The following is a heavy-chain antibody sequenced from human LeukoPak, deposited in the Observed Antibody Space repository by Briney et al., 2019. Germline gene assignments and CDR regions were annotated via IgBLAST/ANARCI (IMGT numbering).Heavy chain of an antibody. Sequence: ASVKVSCKASGYAFIDYYIHWVRQAPGQGLEWMGWISAYNGNTNYAQKLQGRVTMTTDTSTSTAYMELRSLRSDDTAVYYCASSTSHYYYYMDVWGKGTTVTVSS. D-gene: IGHD2-2*01. CDR1: GYAFIDYY. J-gene: IGHJ6*03. CDR2: ISAYNGNT. V-gene: IGHV1-18*04. CDR3: ASSTSHYYYYMDV.